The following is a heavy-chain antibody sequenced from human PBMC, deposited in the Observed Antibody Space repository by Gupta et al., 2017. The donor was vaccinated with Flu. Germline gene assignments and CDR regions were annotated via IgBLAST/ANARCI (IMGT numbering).Heavy chain of an antibody. D-gene: IGHD2-2*01. V-gene: IGHV3-20*01. J-gene: IGHJ5*02. CDR2: INWNGGST. CDR1: GFTFDDSG. CDR3: AREVEDIVVVPAAIWFDP. Sequence: EVQLVESGGGVVRPGGSLRLSCAASGFTFDDSGLSWVRQDPGKGLEWVSGINWNGGSTGYADSVKGRFTISRDNAKNSLYLQMNSLRAEDTALYHCAREVEDIVVVPAAIWFDPWGQGTLVTVSS.